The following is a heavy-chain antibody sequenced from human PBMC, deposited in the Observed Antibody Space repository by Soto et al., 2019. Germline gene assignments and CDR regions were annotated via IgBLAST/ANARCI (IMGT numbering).Heavy chain of an antibody. CDR1: GYIFTSHY. J-gene: IGHJ4*02. CDR2: INPTGGST. V-gene: IGHV1-46*01. CDR3: ARKYSSSSPSDF. Sequence: ASVKVSCKASGYIFTSHYMHWVRQAPGQGLEWMGVINPTGGSTSYAQKFQGRVTMTRDTSTSTVYMELSSLRSEDTAVYYCARKYSSSSPSDFCGQGTLVTVSS. D-gene: IGHD6-6*01.